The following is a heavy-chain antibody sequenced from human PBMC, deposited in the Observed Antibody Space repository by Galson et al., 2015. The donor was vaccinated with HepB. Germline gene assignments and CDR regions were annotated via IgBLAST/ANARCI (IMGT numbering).Heavy chain of an antibody. D-gene: IGHD2-15*01. J-gene: IGHJ6*02. CDR3: TRWGYCSGGSCYSYYYYGMDV. V-gene: IGHV3-49*03. Sequence: SLRLSCAASGFTFGDYAMSWFRQAPGKGLEWVGFIRSKAYGGTTEYAASVKGRFTISRDDSKSIAYLQMNSLKTEDTAVYYCTRWGYCSGGSCYSYYYYGMDVWGQGTTVTVSS. CDR1: GFTFGDYA. CDR2: IRSKAYGGTT.